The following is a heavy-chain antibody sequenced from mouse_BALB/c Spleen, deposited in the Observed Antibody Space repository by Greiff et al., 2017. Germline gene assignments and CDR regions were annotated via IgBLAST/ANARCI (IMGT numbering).Heavy chain of an antibody. CDR1: GFTFSSFG. CDR3: ARGRATVVPYYFDY. CDR2: ISSGSSTI. J-gene: IGHJ2*01. Sequence: EVQGVESGGGLVQPGGSRKLSCAASGFTFSSFGMHWVRQAPEKGLEWVAYISSGSSTIYYADTVKGRFTISRDNPKNTLFLQMTSLRSEDTAMYYCARGRATVVPYYFDYWGQGTTLTVSS. D-gene: IGHD1-1*01. V-gene: IGHV5-17*02.